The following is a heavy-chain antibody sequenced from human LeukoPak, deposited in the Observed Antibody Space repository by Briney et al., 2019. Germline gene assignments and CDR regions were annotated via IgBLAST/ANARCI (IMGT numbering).Heavy chain of an antibody. CDR1: GFTFSSYA. CDR2: ISYDGSNK. J-gene: IGHJ4*02. CDR3: ASDRPNDY. V-gene: IGHV3-30-3*01. Sequence: PGGSLRLSCAASGFTFSSYAMNWVRQAPGKGLEWVAVISYDGSNKYYADSVKGRFTISRDNSKNTLYLQMNSLRAEDTAVYYCASDRPNDYWGQGTLVTVSS.